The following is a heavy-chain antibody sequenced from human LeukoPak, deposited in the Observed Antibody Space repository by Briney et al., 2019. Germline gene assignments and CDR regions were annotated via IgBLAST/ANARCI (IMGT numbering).Heavy chain of an antibody. Sequence: SETLSLTCAVYGGSFSGYYWSWIRQPPGKELEWIGEINHSGSTNYNPSLKSRVTTSVDTSKNQFSLKLSSVTAADTAVYYCASGWYWMFWGQGTLVTVSS. J-gene: IGHJ4*02. D-gene: IGHD2-8*02. CDR1: GGSFSGYY. CDR2: INHSGST. CDR3: ASGWYWMF. V-gene: IGHV4-34*01.